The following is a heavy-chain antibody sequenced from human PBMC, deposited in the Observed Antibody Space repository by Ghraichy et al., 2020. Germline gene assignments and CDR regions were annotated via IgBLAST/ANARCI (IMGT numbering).Heavy chain of an antibody. J-gene: IGHJ6*02. D-gene: IGHD1-14*01. Sequence: GVLRLSCAASGFTLSNYGVSWVRQAPGKGLEWVSGIGSGGSTYYADSVKGRFTISRDNSKNTLYVQMNTLRDEDTAVYYCARGRGATQTDYYYGMDVWGQGTTVTVSS. V-gene: IGHV3-23*01. CDR1: GFTLSNYG. CDR2: IGSGGST. CDR3: ARGRGATQTDYYYGMDV.